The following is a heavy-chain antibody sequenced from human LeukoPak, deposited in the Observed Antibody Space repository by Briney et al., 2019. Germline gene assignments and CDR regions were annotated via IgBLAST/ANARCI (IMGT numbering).Heavy chain of an antibody. V-gene: IGHV1-18*01. CDR2: ISDYNGNT. CDR1: GYTFTSYG. J-gene: IGHJ5*02. Sequence: ASVKVSCKASGYTFTSYGISWVRQAPGQGLEWMRWISDYNGNTNYAQKLQGRVTMTTDTSTSTAYMELRSLRSDDTAVYYCAREYGPSNDFWSGYYKRENWFDPWGQGTLVTVSS. D-gene: IGHD3-3*01. CDR3: AREYGPSNDFWSGYYKRENWFDP.